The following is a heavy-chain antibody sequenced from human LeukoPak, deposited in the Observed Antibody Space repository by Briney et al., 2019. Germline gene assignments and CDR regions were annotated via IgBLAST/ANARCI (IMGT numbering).Heavy chain of an antibody. CDR1: GLTFRSYD. Sequence: GGPLRLSCAASGLTFRSYDMLWVRQATPKGVAWVSAIGTVGYKYFPGPVKDRFTISRENAKNPLYLQMNSLRAGDTAVYYCARGPSYYYDSSGYAFDIWGQGTMVTVSS. D-gene: IGHD3-22*01. CDR3: ARGPSYYYDSSGYAFDI. CDR2: IGTVGYK. V-gene: IGHV3-13*01. J-gene: IGHJ3*02.